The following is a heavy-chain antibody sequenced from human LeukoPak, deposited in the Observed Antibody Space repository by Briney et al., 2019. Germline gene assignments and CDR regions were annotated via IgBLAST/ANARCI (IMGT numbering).Heavy chain of an antibody. CDR1: GGSFSGYY. J-gene: IGHJ4*02. V-gene: IGHV4-34*01. Sequence: KPSETLSLTCAVYGGSFSGYYWSWIRQPPGKGLEWIGEINHSGSTNYNPSLKSRVTISVDMSKNQFSLKLSSVTAADTAVYYCARNSWQLVPFFDYWGQGTLVTVSS. CDR2: INHSGST. CDR3: ARNSWQLVPFFDY. D-gene: IGHD6-13*01.